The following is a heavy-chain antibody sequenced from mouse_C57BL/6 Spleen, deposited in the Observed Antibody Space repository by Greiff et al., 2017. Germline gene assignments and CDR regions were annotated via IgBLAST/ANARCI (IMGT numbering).Heavy chain of an antibody. CDR3: ARRYGYDEGGFDY. CDR2: ISGGGGNT. J-gene: IGHJ2*01. D-gene: IGHD2-2*01. V-gene: IGHV5-9*01. CDR1: GFTFSSYT. Sequence: EVKLMESGGGLVKPGGSLKLSCAASGFTFSSYTMSWVRQTPEKRLEWVATISGGGGNTYYPDSVKGRFTISRDNAKNTLYLQMSSLRSEDTALYYCARRYGYDEGGFDYWGQGTTLTVSS.